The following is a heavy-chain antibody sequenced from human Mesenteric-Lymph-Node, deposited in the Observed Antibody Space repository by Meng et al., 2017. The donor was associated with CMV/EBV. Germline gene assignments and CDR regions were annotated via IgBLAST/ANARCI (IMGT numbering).Heavy chain of an antibody. CDR1: GGSISSYY. CDR2: IYYSGST. CDR3: ARSGCSSTSCFPNYYYGMDV. Sequence: GSLRLSCTVSGGSISSYYWSWIRQPPGKGLEWIGYIYYSGSTNYNPSLKSRVTISVDTSKNQFSLKLSSVTAADTAVYYCARSGCSSTSCFPNYYYGMDVWGQGTTVTVSS. D-gene: IGHD2-2*01. V-gene: IGHV4-59*01. J-gene: IGHJ6*02.